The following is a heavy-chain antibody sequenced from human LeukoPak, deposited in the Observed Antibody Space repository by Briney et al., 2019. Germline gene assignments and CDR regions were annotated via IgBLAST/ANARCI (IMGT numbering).Heavy chain of an antibody. Sequence: GGSLRLSCAASGFTFSSYAMHWVRQAPGKGLEWVAVISYDGSNKYYADSVKGRFTISRDNSKNTLYLQMDSLRAEDTAVYYCARPGRMGAAAVPPFDYWGQGTLVTVSS. V-gene: IGHV3-30-3*01. D-gene: IGHD6-13*01. CDR3: ARPGRMGAAAVPPFDY. CDR1: GFTFSSYA. J-gene: IGHJ4*02. CDR2: ISYDGSNK.